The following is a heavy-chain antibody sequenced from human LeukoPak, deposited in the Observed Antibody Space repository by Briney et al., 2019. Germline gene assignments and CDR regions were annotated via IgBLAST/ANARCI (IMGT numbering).Heavy chain of an antibody. D-gene: IGHD2-2*02. Sequence: ASVKVSCKASGFTFTGYYMHWVRQAPGQGLEWMGWINPNSGGTNYAQKFQGRVTMTRDTSISTAYMELSRLRSDDTAVYYCARGGPIVVVPAAIQTSNDAFDIWGQGTMVTVSS. V-gene: IGHV1-2*02. CDR1: GFTFTGYY. CDR3: ARGGPIVVVPAAIQTSNDAFDI. J-gene: IGHJ3*02. CDR2: INPNSGGT.